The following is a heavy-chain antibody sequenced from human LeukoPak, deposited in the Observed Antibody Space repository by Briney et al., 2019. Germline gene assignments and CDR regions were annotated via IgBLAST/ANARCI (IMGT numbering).Heavy chain of an antibody. J-gene: IGHJ4*02. V-gene: IGHV4-31*03. Sequence: SETLSLTCTVSGGSISSGGYYWSWIRQHPGKGLEWIGYIYYSGSTYYNPSLKSRVTISVDTSKNQFSLKLSSVTAADTAVYYCARNGYSGYVDYWGQGTLATVSS. CDR3: ARNGYSGYVDY. CDR2: IYYSGST. CDR1: GGSISSGGYY. D-gene: IGHD1-26*01.